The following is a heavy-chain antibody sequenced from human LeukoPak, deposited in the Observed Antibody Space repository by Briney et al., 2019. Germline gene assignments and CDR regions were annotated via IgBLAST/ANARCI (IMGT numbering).Heavy chain of an antibody. Sequence: PGGSLRLSCAASGFTFNDYGMSWVRQAPGKGLEWVSGINWNGGRTGYAGSMKGRFIISRDNAKNSLYLQVNSLRAEDTALYYCARNFGGGDSSGPYYWGQGTLVTVSS. CDR1: GFTFNDYG. J-gene: IGHJ4*02. D-gene: IGHD3-22*01. CDR2: INWNGGRT. V-gene: IGHV3-20*04. CDR3: ARNFGGGDSSGPYY.